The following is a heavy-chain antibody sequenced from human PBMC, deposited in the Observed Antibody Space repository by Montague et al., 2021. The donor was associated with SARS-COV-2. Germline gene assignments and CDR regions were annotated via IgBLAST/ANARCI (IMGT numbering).Heavy chain of an antibody. CDR1: SDAIIFAVYH. J-gene: IGHJ4*02. CDR3: ARDRGLGVAENFDC. Sequence: TLSLTCTFTSDAIIFAVYHSTWVRQPPVKGLEWLGNIYFRGQSPYNPSLKGRASTSIHTTKNQSSLNLNSVTAADTAVYYRARDRGLGVAENFDCWGQGALVSVSS. V-gene: IGHV4-30-4*08. D-gene: IGHD3-10*01. CDR2: IYFRGQS.